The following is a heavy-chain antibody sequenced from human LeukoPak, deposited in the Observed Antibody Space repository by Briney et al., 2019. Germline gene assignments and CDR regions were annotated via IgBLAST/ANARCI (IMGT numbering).Heavy chain of an antibody. CDR1: GYTFTSYG. V-gene: IGHV1-18*01. CDR3: ARDRGTWIQLWLIDY. CDR2: ISAYNGNT. Sequence: GASVKVSCKASGYTFTSYGISWVRQAPGQGPEWMGWISAYNGNTNYAQKFQGRVTVTTDTSTSTAYMELRSLRSDDTAVYYCARDRGTWIQLWLIDYWGQGTLVTVSS. J-gene: IGHJ4*02. D-gene: IGHD5-18*01.